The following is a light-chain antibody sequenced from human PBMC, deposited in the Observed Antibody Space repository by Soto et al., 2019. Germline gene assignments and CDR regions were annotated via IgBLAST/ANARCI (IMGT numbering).Light chain of an antibody. V-gene: IGKV1-12*01. Sequence: DIQMTQYPSSVAAAVGDRVTITCRASQGICQWLAWYQHKPGTAPKLLIFGAFSLQRGVPSRFAGSGSGTDFTLTIKSLQPEDVATYYCQQVTTFPRTFGQGTKVEIK. CDR2: GAF. J-gene: IGKJ1*01. CDR3: QQVTTFPRT. CDR1: QGICQW.